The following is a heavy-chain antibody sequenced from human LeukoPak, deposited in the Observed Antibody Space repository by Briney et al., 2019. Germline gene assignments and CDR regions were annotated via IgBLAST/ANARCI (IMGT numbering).Heavy chain of an antibody. Sequence: SETLSLTCSVSGGSISSTNYYWGWIRQPPGKGLEWIGTINYIGSTYYNPSLESRVTISVDTSKNQFSLNLSSVTAADTAVYYCARVLKPYYYYYYMDVWGKGTTVTVSS. CDR1: GGSISSTNYY. CDR2: INYIGST. V-gene: IGHV4-39*01. CDR3: ARVLKPYYYYYYMDV. J-gene: IGHJ6*03.